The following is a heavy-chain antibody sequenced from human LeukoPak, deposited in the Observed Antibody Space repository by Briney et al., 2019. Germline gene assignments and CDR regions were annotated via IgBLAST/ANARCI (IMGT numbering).Heavy chain of an antibody. V-gene: IGHV3-74*01. J-gene: IGHJ4*02. CDR2: INNDGSDT. Sequence: GGSLRLSCEASGFTFINYWMHWVRQAPGKGLVWVSRINNDGSDTTYADAAKGRFTFSRDNAKNTLYLQMNSLRAEDTAVYYCARGYFGPEFWGQGTLVTVSS. CDR3: ARGYFGPEF. CDR1: GFTFINYW. D-gene: IGHD3-9*01.